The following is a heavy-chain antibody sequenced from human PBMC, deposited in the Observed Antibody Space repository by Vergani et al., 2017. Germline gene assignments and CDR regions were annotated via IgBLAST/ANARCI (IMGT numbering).Heavy chain of an antibody. D-gene: IGHD2-2*02. CDR3: ATIGYRRWGYYFDY. CDR1: GGSISSYY. V-gene: IGHV4-59*01. CDR2: IYYSGST. Sequence: QVQLQESGPGLVKPSETLSLTCTVSGGSISSYYWSWFRQPPGKGLEWIGYIYYSGSTNYNPSLKSRVTISVDTSKNQFSLKLSSLTAADTAVYYCATIGYRRWGYYFDYWGQGILVTVSS. J-gene: IGHJ4*02.